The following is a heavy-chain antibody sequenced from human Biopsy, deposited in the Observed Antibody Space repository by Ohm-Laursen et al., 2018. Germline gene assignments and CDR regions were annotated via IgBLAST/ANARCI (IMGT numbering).Heavy chain of an antibody. CDR1: GYSLNELS. Sequence: SVKVSCKVSGYSLNELSMHWVRQVPGKGLEWMGGFAPENGKTVYAQNFQARVSLTEDTSTDTAYMELRSLRSEDTAVYYCAADINVWNVNYWGQGTQVTVSS. V-gene: IGHV1-24*01. J-gene: IGHJ4*02. D-gene: IGHD1-1*01. CDR2: FAPENGKT. CDR3: AADINVWNVNY.